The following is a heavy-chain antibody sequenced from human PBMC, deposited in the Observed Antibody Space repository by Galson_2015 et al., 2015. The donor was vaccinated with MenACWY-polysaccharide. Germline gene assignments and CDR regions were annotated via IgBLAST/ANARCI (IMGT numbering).Heavy chain of an antibody. D-gene: IGHD2-2*01. CDR1: GYTFTGFD. J-gene: IGHJ6*02. CDR3: ARLNCSRVSCYYGMDV. V-gene: IGHV1-8*01. CDR2: MNPGSGNT. Sequence: SVKVSCKASGYTFTGFDINWVRQATGQGLKWMGWMNPGSGNTGYAQKWQGRVTMTRDISITTAYMELSSLRSEDTAIYYCARLNCSRVSCYYGMDVWGQGTTVTVSS.